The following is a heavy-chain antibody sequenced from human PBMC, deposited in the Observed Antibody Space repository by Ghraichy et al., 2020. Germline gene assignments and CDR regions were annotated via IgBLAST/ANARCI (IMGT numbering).Heavy chain of an antibody. CDR3: ATFSEYGTINGDVDY. V-gene: IGHV3-21*01. J-gene: IGHJ4*02. CDR2: ISSSSNYI. Sequence: GGSLRLSCAASGFIFSSYSMNWVRQAPGKGLEWVSSISSSSNYIYYADSVKGRFTISRDNAKNSLYLQMHGLRAEDTAVYYCATFSEYGTINGDVDYWGQGTLVTVSS. D-gene: IGHD2-8*01. CDR1: GFIFSSYS.